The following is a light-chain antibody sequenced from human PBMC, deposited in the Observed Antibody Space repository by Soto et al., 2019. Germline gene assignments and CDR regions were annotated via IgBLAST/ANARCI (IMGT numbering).Light chain of an antibody. V-gene: IGKV1-5*01. J-gene: IGKJ1*01. Sequence: DTQMTQSPSTLSASIGDRVTITCRASQRISSWLAWYQQKPGKAPNLLIYDTSTLESGVPSRFSGSGSGTEFTLTISSLQPDDFATYYCQQYDSYSRTFGQGTKVEIK. CDR2: DTS. CDR1: QRISSW. CDR3: QQYDSYSRT.